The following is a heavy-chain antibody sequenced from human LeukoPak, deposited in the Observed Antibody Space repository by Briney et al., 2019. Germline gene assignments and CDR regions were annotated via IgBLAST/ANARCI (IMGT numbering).Heavy chain of an antibody. CDR1: GFTFSSYS. CDR2: INKDGSEK. D-gene: IGHD3-10*01. J-gene: IGHJ6*02. Sequence: GGSLRLSCAASGFTFSSYSMNWVRQAPGKGLEWAAIINKDGSEKYYVDSVKGRFTISRDNAKNSLYLQMNSLRAEDTAVYYCARRRGDVWGQGTTVTVCS. CDR3: ARRRGDV. V-gene: IGHV3-7*04.